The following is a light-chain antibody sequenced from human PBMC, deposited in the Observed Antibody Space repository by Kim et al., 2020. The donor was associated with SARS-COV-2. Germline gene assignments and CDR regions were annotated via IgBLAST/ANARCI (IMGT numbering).Light chain of an antibody. CDR1: SLRSYY. CDR3: NSRDSSGNHPWV. CDR2: GKN. V-gene: IGLV3-19*01. J-gene: IGLJ3*02. Sequence: LGQTVRITCQGDSLRSYYASWYQQKPGQAPVLVIYGKNNRPSGIPDRFSGSSSGNTASLTITGAQAEDEAHYYCNSRDSSGNHPWVFGGGTQLTVL.